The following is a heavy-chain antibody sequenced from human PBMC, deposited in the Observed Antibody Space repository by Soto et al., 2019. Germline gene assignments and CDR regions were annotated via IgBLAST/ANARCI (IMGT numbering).Heavy chain of an antibody. V-gene: IGHV4-59*01. D-gene: IGHD4-4*01. CDR2: IFYTGST. CDR1: GGSISSYY. CDR3: ARESKDGYNNGGLDF. Sequence: SETLSLTCTVSGGSISSYYWNWIRQPPGKGLEWIGYIFYTGSTSYNPSLKSRVTISVDTSKNLFSLRLSSVTAADTAVYYCARESKDGYNNGGLDFWGRGTLVTVSS. J-gene: IGHJ4*02.